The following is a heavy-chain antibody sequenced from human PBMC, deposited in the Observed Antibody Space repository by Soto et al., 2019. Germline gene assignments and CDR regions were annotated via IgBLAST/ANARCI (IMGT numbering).Heavy chain of an antibody. CDR2: IYHSGST. J-gene: IGHJ1*01. CDR1: GGSISSGGYS. Sequence: QLQLQESGSGLVKPSQTLSLTCAVSGGSISSGGYSWSWIRQPPGKGLEWIGYIYHSGSTYYNPSLKSRVTISVDRSKNQFSLKLSSVTAADTAVYYCARDSGSYPRVQYFQHWARAPWSPSPQ. V-gene: IGHV4-30-2*01. CDR3: ARDSGSYPRVQYFQH. D-gene: IGHD1-26*01.